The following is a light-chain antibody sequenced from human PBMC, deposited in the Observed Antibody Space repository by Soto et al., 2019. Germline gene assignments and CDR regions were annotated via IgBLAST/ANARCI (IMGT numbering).Light chain of an antibody. J-gene: IGLJ1*01. CDR2: EVS. Sequence: QSALTQPASVSGSPGQSITISCTGTSSDVGLYNYVSWYQQYPGKAPKLMIFEVSNRPSGVSNRFSGSKSGNTASLTISGLQAEDEADYYCISYTTSSTSYAFGPGTKVTVL. CDR3: ISYTTSSTSYA. V-gene: IGLV2-14*01. CDR1: SSDVGLYNY.